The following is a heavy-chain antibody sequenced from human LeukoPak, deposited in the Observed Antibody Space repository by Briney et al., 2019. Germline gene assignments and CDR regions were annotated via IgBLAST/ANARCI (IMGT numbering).Heavy chain of an antibody. CDR1: GYTFTGYY. J-gene: IGHJ4*02. D-gene: IGHD3-9*01. V-gene: IGHV1-2*02. CDR3: ARAPNYDILTGYYFDY. Sequence: ASVKVSCKAPGYTFTGYYVHWVRQAPGQGLEWMGWINPNSGGTNYAQKFQGRVTMTRDTSISTAYMELSRLRSDDTAVYYCARAPNYDILTGYYFDYWGQGTLVTVSS. CDR2: INPNSGGT.